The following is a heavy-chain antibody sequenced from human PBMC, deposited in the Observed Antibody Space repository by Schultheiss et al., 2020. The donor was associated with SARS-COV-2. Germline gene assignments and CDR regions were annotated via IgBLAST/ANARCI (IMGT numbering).Heavy chain of an antibody. D-gene: IGHD3-10*01. CDR1: GGSFSGYY. Sequence: SETLSLTCAVYGGSFSGYYWSWIRQPPGKGLEWIGEINHSGSTYYNPSLKSRVTISVDTSKNQFSLKLSSVTAADTAVYYCARVLGDGRYYYGSGSYHNWGQGTLVTVSS. CDR2: INHSGST. J-gene: IGHJ4*02. V-gene: IGHV4-34*01. CDR3: ARVLGDGRYYYGSGSYHN.